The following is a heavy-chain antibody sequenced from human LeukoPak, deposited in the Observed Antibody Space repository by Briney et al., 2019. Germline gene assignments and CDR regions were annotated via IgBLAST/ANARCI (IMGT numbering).Heavy chain of an antibody. J-gene: IGHJ6*03. CDR1: GFTFSNYL. CDR2: INQDGSEK. D-gene: IGHD6-19*01. V-gene: IGHV3-7*01. CDR3: ARERQWLVVYYYMDV. Sequence: PGGSLRLSCSASGFTFSNYLMSWVRQAPGRGLEWVANINQDGSEKYYVDSVKGRFTISRDNAKSSLYLQMNSLRAEDTAVYYCARERQWLVVYYYMDVWGKGTTVTVSS.